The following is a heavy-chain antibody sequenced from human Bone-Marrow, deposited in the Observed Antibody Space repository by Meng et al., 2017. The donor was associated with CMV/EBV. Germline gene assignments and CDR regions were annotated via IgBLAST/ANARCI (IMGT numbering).Heavy chain of an antibody. V-gene: IGHV1-2*02. CDR2: INPNSGGT. Sequence: ASVKVSCKASGYTFSGYYIHWVRQAPGQGLEWMGWINPNSGGTNSAQKFQGRVTMTRDTPISTAYMELSRLRSDDTAVYYCARAIVREIILSGWDSWGQGTLVTVSS. J-gene: IGHJ4*02. D-gene: IGHD3-10*01. CDR3: ARAIVREIILSGWDS. CDR1: GYTFSGYY.